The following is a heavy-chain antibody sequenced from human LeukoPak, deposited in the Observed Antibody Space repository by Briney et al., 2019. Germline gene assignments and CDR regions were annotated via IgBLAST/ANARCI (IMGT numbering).Heavy chain of an antibody. V-gene: IGHV4-4*07. CDR3: AGANSGYYREDSYFDS. J-gene: IGHJ4*02. Sequence: SETPSLTCIVSGGSISSYYWSWIRQPAGKGLEWIGRIYTSGSTNYNPSLKSRVTMSVDTSKNQFSLKLSSVTAADTAVFYCAGANSGYYREDSYFDSWGQGTLVTVSS. D-gene: IGHD5-12*01. CDR1: GGSISSYY. CDR2: IYTSGST.